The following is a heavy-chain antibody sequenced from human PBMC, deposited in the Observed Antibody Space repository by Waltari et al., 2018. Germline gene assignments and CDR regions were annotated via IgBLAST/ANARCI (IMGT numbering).Heavy chain of an antibody. CDR2: IRGSGGST. CDR3: AKGGLGLNPILFDY. Sequence: EVQLVESGGGLVQPGGSLRLSCAASGFTFSSYAMSWVRQAPGKGLEWVAAIRGSGGSTYYADSVKVRFTISRDNSQNTLYLQMISLRAEDTAVYYCAKGGLGLNPILFDYWGQGTLVTVSS. D-gene: IGHD6-19*01. J-gene: IGHJ4*02. CDR1: GFTFSSYA. V-gene: IGHV3-23*04.